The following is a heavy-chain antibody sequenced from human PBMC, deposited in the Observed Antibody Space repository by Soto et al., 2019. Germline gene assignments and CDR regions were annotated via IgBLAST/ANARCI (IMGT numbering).Heavy chain of an antibody. CDR3: AKTIAVAGAPYYYYGMDV. CDR1: GFTFSSYS. Sequence: EVQLVESGGGLVQPGGSLRLSYAASGFTFSSYSMNWVRQAPGKGLEWVSYISSSSSTIYYADSVKGRFTISRDNAKNSLYLQMNSLRDEDTAVYYCAKTIAVAGAPYYYYGMDVWGQGTTVTVSS. D-gene: IGHD6-19*01. CDR2: ISSSSSTI. V-gene: IGHV3-48*02. J-gene: IGHJ6*02.